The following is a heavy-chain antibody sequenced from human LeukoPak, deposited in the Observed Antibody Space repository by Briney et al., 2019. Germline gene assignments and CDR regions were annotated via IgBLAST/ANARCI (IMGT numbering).Heavy chain of an antibody. D-gene: IGHD6-13*01. CDR1: GFTFSTYW. CDR3: ARSYSPFDY. CDR2: IKNDGSIT. Sequence: GGSLRLSCAASGFTFSTYWMHWVRQAPGKGLVWVSRIKNDGSITIYADSVKGRFTISRDNAKNSLYLQMNSLRAEDTAVYYCARSYSPFDYWGQGTLVTVSS. J-gene: IGHJ4*02. V-gene: IGHV3-74*01.